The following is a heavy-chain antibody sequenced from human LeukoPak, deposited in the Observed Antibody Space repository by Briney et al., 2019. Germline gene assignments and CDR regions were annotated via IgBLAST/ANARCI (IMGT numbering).Heavy chain of an antibody. Sequence: GGSLRLSCAASGFTFDDYAMHWVRQAPGKGLEWVSGISWNSGSIGYADSVKGRFTISRDNAKNSLYLQMNSLRAEDTALYYCAKDGDSSGWYGSTDYWGQGTLVTVSS. D-gene: IGHD6-19*01. J-gene: IGHJ4*02. CDR2: ISWNSGSI. V-gene: IGHV3-9*01. CDR1: GFTFDDYA. CDR3: AKDGDSSGWYGSTDY.